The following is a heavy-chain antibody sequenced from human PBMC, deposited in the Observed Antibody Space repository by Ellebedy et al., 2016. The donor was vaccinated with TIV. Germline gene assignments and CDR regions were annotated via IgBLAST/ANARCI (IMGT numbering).Heavy chain of an antibody. Sequence: AASVKVSCKASGGTFSSYGINWARQAPGQGLEWMGRIIPILGRPDYAQTFQGRVTIYADKSTGTPYLELSTLRSEDTAVYYCATDWGRREVRGLISAIGLNWFDPWGQGTLVTVSS. CDR3: ATDWGRREVRGLISAIGLNWFDP. CDR1: GGTFSSYG. V-gene: IGHV1-69*04. CDR2: IIPILGRP. D-gene: IGHD3-10*01. J-gene: IGHJ5*02.